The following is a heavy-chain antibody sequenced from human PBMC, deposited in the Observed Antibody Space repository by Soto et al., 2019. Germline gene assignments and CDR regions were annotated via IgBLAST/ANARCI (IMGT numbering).Heavy chain of an antibody. CDR2: IYSGGST. D-gene: IGHD3-10*01. J-gene: IGHJ4*02. V-gene: IGHV3-66*01. CDR3: ARDPPHYYGSGRYQPRSH. Sequence: GGSLRHSCAASGFTVSRNYMSWGRPAPGKGLEWVSVIYSGGSTYYADSVKGRFTISRDDSKNTLYLQMNSLRAEDTAVYYCARDPPHYYGSGRYQPRSHWGQGTLVTVDS. CDR1: GFTVSRNY.